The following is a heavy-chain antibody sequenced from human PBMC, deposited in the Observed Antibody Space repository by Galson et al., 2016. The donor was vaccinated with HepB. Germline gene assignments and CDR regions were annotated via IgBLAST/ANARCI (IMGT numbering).Heavy chain of an antibody. J-gene: IGHJ6*02. CDR2: ISSIGRNT. Sequence: LRHSFAASGFTLRNSAMHWVRQAPGKGLDRVSAISSIGRNTYYADCAKGRLTIPRDNSRKTPYLQMSSLRAEDTAVYYCVKEGQWLVLGFYYEMDVWGPGTTVTVSS. CDR3: VKEGQWLVLGFYYEMDV. CDR1: GFTLRNSA. D-gene: IGHD6-19*01. V-gene: IGHV3-64D*06.